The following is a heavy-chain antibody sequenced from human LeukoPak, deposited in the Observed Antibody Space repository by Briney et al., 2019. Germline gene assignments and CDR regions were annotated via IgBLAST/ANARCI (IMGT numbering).Heavy chain of an antibody. CDR2: MSSGGTTI. CDR1: GFTFSSYE. V-gene: IGHV3-48*03. CDR3: AKDRYSNYGNWFDP. Sequence: GGSLRLSCAASGFTFSSYEMNWVRQAPGKGLEWISYMSSGGTTIYYADSVKGRFTISRDNAKNSLYLQMNSLRAEDTAVYYCAKDRYSNYGNWFDPWGQGTLVTVFS. D-gene: IGHD4-11*01. J-gene: IGHJ5*02.